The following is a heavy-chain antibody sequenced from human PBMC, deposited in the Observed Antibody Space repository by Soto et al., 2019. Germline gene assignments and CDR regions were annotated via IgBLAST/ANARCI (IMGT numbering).Heavy chain of an antibody. CDR1: GGSFSGYY. V-gene: IGHV4-34*01. J-gene: IGHJ5*02. CDR2: INHSGST. CDR3: ASAKRITVFGVVEGGFDP. Sequence: SETLSLTCAVYGGSFSGYYWSWIRQPPGKGLEWIGQINHSGSTNYNPSLKSRVTISVDTSKNQFSLKLRSVTAADTAVYYCASAKRITVFGVVEGGFDPWVQGTLVTVSS. D-gene: IGHD3-3*01.